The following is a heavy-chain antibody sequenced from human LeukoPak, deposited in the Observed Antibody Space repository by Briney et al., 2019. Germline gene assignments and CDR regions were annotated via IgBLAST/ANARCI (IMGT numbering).Heavy chain of an antibody. CDR2: ISSSSSYI. V-gene: IGHV3-21*01. CDR1: GFTFSSYS. Sequence: PGGSLRLSCAASGFTFSSYSMNWVRQAPGKGLEWVSSISSSSSYIYYADSVKGRFTISRDNAKNSLYLQMNSLRAEDTAVYYCARDGVMYMTGYYGSGSYYTSDYWGQGTLVTVSS. CDR3: ARDGVMYMTGYYGSGSYYTSDY. D-gene: IGHD3-10*01. J-gene: IGHJ4*02.